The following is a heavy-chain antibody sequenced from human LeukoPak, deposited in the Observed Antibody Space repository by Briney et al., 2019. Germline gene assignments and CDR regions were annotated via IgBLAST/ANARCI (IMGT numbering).Heavy chain of an antibody. V-gene: IGHV1-8*02. Sequence: GASVKVSCKASGYTFTSYDINWVRQATGQGLEWMGWMNPNSGNTGYAQKFQGRVTMTRDTSISTAYMELSRLRSDDTAVYYCARVGVGYSGYESRVGLDYWGQGTLVTVSS. CDR1: GYTFTSYD. CDR3: ARVGVGYSGYESRVGLDY. CDR2: MNPNSGNT. J-gene: IGHJ4*02. D-gene: IGHD5-12*01.